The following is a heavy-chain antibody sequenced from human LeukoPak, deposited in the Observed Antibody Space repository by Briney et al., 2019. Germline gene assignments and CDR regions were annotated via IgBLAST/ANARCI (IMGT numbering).Heavy chain of an antibody. V-gene: IGHV1-2*02. D-gene: IGHD2-2*01. Sequence: ASVKVSCKASGYTFTSYYMHWVRQAPGQGLEWMGWINPNSGGTNYAQKFQGRVTMTRDTSISTAYMELSRLRSDDTAVYYCARERSTSCCYYMDVWGKGTTVTISS. CDR2: INPNSGGT. J-gene: IGHJ6*03. CDR3: ARERSTSCCYYMDV. CDR1: GYTFTSYY.